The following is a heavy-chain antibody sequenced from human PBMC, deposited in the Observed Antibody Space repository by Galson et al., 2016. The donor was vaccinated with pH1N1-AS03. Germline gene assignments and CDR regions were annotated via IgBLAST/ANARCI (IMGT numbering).Heavy chain of an antibody. Sequence: QSGAEVKKPGESLKISCKGSGYSFVSYWIGWVRQMPGKGLEWMGVIYSGVSADTRYSPSFQGQVTISADKSISTPYLQWRSLKASDSAIYYCARTSGYSSHWALDIWGQGTMVTVSS. CDR2: IYSGVSADT. CDR1: GYSFVSYW. CDR3: ARTSGYSSHWALDI. D-gene: IGHD5-18*01. V-gene: IGHV5-51*01. J-gene: IGHJ3*02.